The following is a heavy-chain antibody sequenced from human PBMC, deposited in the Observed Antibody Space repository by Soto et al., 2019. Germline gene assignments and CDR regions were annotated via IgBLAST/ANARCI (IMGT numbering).Heavy chain of an antibody. V-gene: IGHV4-39*01. CDR2: IYYSGTT. J-gene: IGHJ6*03. CDR3: ARKEGTTYFRYYYMDV. D-gene: IGHD1-1*01. CDR1: GGSARRSGYY. Sequence: SEPLSLTGTVSGGSARRSGYYWGWTRQPPGKGLRGLGCIYYSGTTNYNPSLRSRVTISLDMSKNRFSLKLSSVTAADTVLYYCARKEGTTYFRYYYMDVWGKGTTVTVSS.